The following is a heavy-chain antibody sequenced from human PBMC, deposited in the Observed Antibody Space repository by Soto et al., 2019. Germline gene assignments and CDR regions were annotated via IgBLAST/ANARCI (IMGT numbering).Heavy chain of an antibody. Sequence: PGGSLRLSCAASGFTFSDYYMSWIRQAPGKGLEWVSYISSSGSTIYYADSVKGRFTISRDNAKNSLYLQMNSLRAEDTAVYYYARDRGESVVLVPAAPNWFDPWGQGTLVTVSS. J-gene: IGHJ5*02. CDR2: ISSSGSTI. CDR1: GFTFSDYY. D-gene: IGHD2-2*01. CDR3: ARDRGESVVLVPAAPNWFDP. V-gene: IGHV3-11*01.